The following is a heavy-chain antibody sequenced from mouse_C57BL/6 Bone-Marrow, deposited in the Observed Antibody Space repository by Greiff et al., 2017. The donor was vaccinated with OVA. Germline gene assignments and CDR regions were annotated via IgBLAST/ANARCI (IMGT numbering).Heavy chain of an antibody. D-gene: IGHD2-5*01. J-gene: IGHJ1*03. Sequence: EVKLQESGPGLVKPSQSLSLTCSVTGYSITSGYYWNWIRQFPGNKLEWMGYISYDGSNNYNPSLKNRISITRDTSKNQFFLKLNSVTTEDTATYYCARDYSNYWYFDVWGTGTTGTVSS. CDR3: ARDYSNYWYFDV. V-gene: IGHV3-6*01. CDR1: GYSITSGYY. CDR2: ISYDGSN.